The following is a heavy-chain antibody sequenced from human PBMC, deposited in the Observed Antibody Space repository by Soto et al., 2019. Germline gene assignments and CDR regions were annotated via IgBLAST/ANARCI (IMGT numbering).Heavy chain of an antibody. CDR1: EFTFDDYS. D-gene: IGHD2-15*01. Sequence: PGVSPRLSFAASEFTFDDYSMHWVRQAPGKGLEWVSGISWNSGSIGYADSVKGRFTVSRDNAKNSLYLQMNSLRAEDTALYYCAKGGRDIVVVVAATLLDPWGQGTLVTVSS. J-gene: IGHJ5*02. V-gene: IGHV3-9*01. CDR2: ISWNSGSI. CDR3: AKGGRDIVVVVAATLLDP.